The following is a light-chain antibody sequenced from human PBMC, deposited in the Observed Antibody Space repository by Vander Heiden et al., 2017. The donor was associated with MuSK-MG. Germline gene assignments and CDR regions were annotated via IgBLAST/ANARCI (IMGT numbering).Light chain of an antibody. V-gene: IGKV2-28*01. CDR3: RQALQTPIT. CDR1: QSLLHSNGYNY. J-gene: IGKJ5*01. CDR2: LGS. Sequence: DIVMTQSPLSLPVTPGEPASISCRSSQSLLHSNGYNYLDWYLQKPGQSPQLLIYLGSNRASGVPDRFSGRGSGTDFTLKISRVEAEDVGVYYCRQALQTPITFGQGTRLEIK.